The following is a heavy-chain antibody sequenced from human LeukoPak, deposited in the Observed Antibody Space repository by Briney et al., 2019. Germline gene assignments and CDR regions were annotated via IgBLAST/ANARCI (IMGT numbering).Heavy chain of an antibody. J-gene: IGHJ5*02. Sequence: SETVSLTCTVSGGSISSSIYYWGWIRQPPGKGLEWIGSIYYYGSTYYNPSLKSRVTISVDTSKNQFSLKLSSVTAADTAVYYCARLTPEWNQLQPGPWGQGTLVTVSS. CDR1: GGSISSSIYY. V-gene: IGHV4-39*01. CDR2: IYYYGST. CDR3: ARLTPEWNQLQPGP. D-gene: IGHD2-2*01.